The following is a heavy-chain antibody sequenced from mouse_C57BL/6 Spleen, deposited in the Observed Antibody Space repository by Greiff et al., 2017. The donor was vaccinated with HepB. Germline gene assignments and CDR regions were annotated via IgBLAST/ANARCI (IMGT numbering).Heavy chain of an antibody. J-gene: IGHJ1*03. CDR1: GYTFTSYW. V-gene: IGHV1-53*01. D-gene: IGHD6-1*01. CDR3: ARWTANWYFDV. CDR2: INPSNGGT. Sequence: QVHVKQPGTELVKPGASVKLSCKASGYTFTSYWMHWVKQRPGQGLEWIGNINPSNGGTNYNEKFKSKATLTVDKSSSTAYMQLSSLTSEDSAVYYCARWTANWYFDVWGTGTTVTVSS.